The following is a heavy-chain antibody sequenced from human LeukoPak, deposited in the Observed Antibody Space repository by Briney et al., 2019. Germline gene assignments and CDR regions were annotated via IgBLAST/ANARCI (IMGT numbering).Heavy chain of an antibody. CDR2: IYSGGRT. CDR1: GFTLSSYE. J-gene: IGHJ6*03. Sequence: GGSLRLSCTASGFTLSSYEMSWIRQAPGKGLEWVSVIYSGGRTYYGDSVKGRFTFSRDNSKNTLYLQMNSLRAEDTAVYYCARVLSGRGSLYSYYYYMDVWGKGTTVTISS. V-gene: IGHV3-53*01. CDR3: ARVLSGRGSLYSYYYYMDV. D-gene: IGHD3-10*01.